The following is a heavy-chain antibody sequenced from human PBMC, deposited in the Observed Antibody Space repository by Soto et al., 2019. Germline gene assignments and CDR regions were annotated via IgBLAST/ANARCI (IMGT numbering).Heavy chain of an antibody. D-gene: IGHD3-3*01. V-gene: IGHV3-7*01. CDR1: GFTFSSYW. Sequence: GESLKISCAASGFTFSSYWMSWVRQAPGKGLEWVANIKQDGSEKYYVDSVKGRFTISRDNAKNSLYLQMNSLRAEDTAVYYCARGSARFLEWLLSSFYYFDYWGQGTLVTVSS. CDR2: IKQDGSEK. CDR3: ARGSARFLEWLLSSFYYFDY. J-gene: IGHJ4*02.